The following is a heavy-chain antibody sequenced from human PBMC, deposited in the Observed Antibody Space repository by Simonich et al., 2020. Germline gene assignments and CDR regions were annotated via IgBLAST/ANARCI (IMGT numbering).Heavy chain of an antibody. CDR3: ARQLNDFDI. Sequence: EVQLVQSGAEVKKPGESLKIYCKGYGYSFTSYWTGWVSQMPRKGLERMGLFYPGDSDNRYSPSFQGQVTISADKSISTAYLQWSSLKASDTAMYYCARQLNDFDIWGQGTMVTVSS. CDR1: GYSFTSYW. J-gene: IGHJ3*02. CDR2: FYPGDSDN. V-gene: IGHV5-51*01. D-gene: IGHD1-1*01.